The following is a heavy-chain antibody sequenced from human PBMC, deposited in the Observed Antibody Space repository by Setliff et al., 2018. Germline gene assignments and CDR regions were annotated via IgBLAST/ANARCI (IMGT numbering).Heavy chain of an antibody. J-gene: IGHJ6*03. V-gene: IGHV3-7*01. Sequence: GGSLRLSCAASGFTFSSYWMSWVRQAPGKGLEWVANIKQDGSEKYYVDSVKGRFTISRDNAKNSLYLQVNSLRAEDTAVYYCARDGRTRYYYYYMDVWGKGTTVTVSS. CDR2: IKQDGSEK. CDR1: GFTFSSYW. CDR3: ARDGRTRYYYYYMDV.